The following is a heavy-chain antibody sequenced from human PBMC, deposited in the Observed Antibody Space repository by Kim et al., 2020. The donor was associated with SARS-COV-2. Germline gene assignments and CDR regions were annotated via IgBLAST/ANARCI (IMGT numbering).Heavy chain of an antibody. V-gene: IGHV1-69*06. CDR3: AACGGSCYSGYYYYGMDV. CDR1: GGTYSSYA. CDR2: IIPIFGTA. D-gene: IGHD2-15*01. J-gene: IGHJ6*02. Sequence: SVKVSCKASGGTYSSYAISWVRQAPGQGLEWMGGIIPIFGTANYAQKFQGRVTITADKSTSTAYMELSSLRSEDTAVYYCAACGGSCYSGYYYYGMDVWGQGTTVTVSS.